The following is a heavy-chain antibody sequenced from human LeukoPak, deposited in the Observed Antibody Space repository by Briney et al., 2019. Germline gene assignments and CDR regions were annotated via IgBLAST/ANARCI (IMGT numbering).Heavy chain of an antibody. CDR3: AREHCTSTSCSYFDF. Sequence: PGGSLRLSCAASGFTFSTYEMNWVRQAPGKGLEWVSYISSSSGTRNYADSVKGRFTISRDNAQNSLYLQMNSLVAEDTAVYYRAREHCTSTSCSYFDFWGQGTLVTVSS. CDR2: ISSSSGTR. J-gene: IGHJ4*02. V-gene: IGHV3-48*03. CDR1: GFTFSTYE. D-gene: IGHD2-2*01.